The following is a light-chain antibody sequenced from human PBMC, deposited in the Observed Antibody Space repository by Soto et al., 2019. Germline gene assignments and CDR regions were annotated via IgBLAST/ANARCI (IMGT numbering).Light chain of an antibody. CDR3: LVLDSRSEHYV. Sequence: SSELTQSPSVSVAPGQTVSITCGGYNIGSKSVHCYQQKPGQAPVLVVYDDSDRRSGIPERFSGFNSGNTATLAIPRVEAGDEAAYHLLVLDSRSEHYVFGTGTQVAL. CDR2: DDS. J-gene: IGLJ1*01. V-gene: IGLV3-21*02. CDR1: NIGSKS.